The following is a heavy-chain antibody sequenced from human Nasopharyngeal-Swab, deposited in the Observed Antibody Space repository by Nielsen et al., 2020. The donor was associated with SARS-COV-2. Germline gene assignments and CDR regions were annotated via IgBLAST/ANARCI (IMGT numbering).Heavy chain of an antibody. J-gene: IGHJ2*01. Sequence: GESLKIPRAASGFTFNIYWMSWVRQAPGKGLEWVANIKQDGSERYYVDSVKGRFTISRDNAKNSVYLQMNSLRVEDTAVYYCARPYGGNSFWYFDLWGRGTLVTVSS. CDR1: GFTFNIYW. V-gene: IGHV3-7*03. CDR3: ARPYGGNSFWYFDL. D-gene: IGHD4-23*01. CDR2: IKQDGSER.